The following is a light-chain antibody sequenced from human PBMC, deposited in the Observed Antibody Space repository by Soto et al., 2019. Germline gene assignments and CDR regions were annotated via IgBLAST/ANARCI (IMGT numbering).Light chain of an antibody. Sequence: DIQMTQSPSILSASVGDRVTIACRASQSISTWLAWYQQEPGKAPKLLIHKASSLQSGVPSRFSGSGSGTDFTLTISSLHPDDFATYYCQQYNSYSPTFGQGTRVEIK. CDR2: KAS. CDR3: QQYNSYSPT. V-gene: IGKV1-5*03. J-gene: IGKJ1*01. CDR1: QSISTW.